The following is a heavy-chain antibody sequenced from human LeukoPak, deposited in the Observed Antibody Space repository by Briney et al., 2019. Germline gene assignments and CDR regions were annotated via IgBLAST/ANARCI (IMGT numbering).Heavy chain of an antibody. CDR1: EFTFSSYS. J-gene: IGHJ4*02. CDR3: ARDYGTY. Sequence: PGGPLRLSCATSEFTFSSYSMNWVRQAPGKGLEWVSVIYSGGSTYYADSVKGRFTISRDNSKNTLYLQMNSLRAEDTAVYYCARDYGTYWGQGTLVTVSS. V-gene: IGHV3-66*01. CDR2: IYSGGST. D-gene: IGHD4-17*01.